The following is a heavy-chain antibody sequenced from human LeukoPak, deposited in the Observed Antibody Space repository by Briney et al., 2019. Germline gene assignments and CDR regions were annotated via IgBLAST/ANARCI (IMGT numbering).Heavy chain of an antibody. V-gene: IGHV4-34*01. D-gene: IGHD1-26*01. Sequence: SETLSLTCGVYGGSFSGYYWIWIRQPPGKGLEWIGEINHSGSTNYNPSLESRVTISIDTSKNQFSLKLSSVTAADTAIYYCARISVGATPYIDVWGKGTTVTVSS. CDR2: INHSGST. J-gene: IGHJ6*03. CDR3: ARISVGATPYIDV. CDR1: GGSFSGYY.